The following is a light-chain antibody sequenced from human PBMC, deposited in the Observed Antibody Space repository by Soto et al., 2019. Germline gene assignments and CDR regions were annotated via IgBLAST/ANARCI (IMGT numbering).Light chain of an antibody. V-gene: IGKV1-12*01. CDR3: QQADNFPLT. CDR2: EAS. J-gene: IGKJ4*01. CDR1: QYISTS. Sequence: DIQMTQSPSSVSASVGDRVTITCRASQYISTSLAWYQQKPGKTPNLLIFEASSLQSGVPSRFSGSGSGTDFTLAISSLQPEDFATYYCQQADNFPLTFGGGTKVEI.